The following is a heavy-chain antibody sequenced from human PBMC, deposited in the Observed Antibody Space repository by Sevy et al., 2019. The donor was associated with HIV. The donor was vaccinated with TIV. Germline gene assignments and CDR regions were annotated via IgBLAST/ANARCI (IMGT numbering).Heavy chain of an antibody. V-gene: IGHV3-11*01. CDR3: ARDGGSYRRRRRRGGMDV. Sequence: GGSLRLSCAASGFTFSDYYMSWIRQAPGKGLEWVSYISSSGSTIYYADSVKGRFTISRDNAKNSLYMKMNSVRAEDTAVYYCARDGGSYRRRRRRGGMDVWGQGTTVTVSS. J-gene: IGHJ6*02. D-gene: IGHD1-26*01. CDR2: ISSSGSTI. CDR1: GFTFSDYY.